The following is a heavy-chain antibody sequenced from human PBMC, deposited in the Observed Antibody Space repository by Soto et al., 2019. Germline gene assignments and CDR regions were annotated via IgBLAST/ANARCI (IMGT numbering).Heavy chain of an antibody. V-gene: IGHV1-24*01. J-gene: IGHJ6*02. CDR3: ARVLRFLDGYYYYGMDV. Sequence: ASVKVSCKVSGYTLTELSMHWVRQAPGKGLEWMGGFDPEDGETIYAQKFQGRVTMTEDTSTDTAYMELSSLRSEDTAVYYCARVLRFLDGYYYYGMDVWGQGTTVTVSS. CDR2: FDPEDGET. D-gene: IGHD3-3*01. CDR1: GYTLTELS.